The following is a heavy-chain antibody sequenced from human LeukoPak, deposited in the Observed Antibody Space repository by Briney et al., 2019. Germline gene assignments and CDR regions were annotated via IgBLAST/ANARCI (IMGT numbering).Heavy chain of an antibody. Sequence: PSQTLSITCTVSGGSISSGDYYWSWIRQPPGKGLEWIGYIYYSGSTYYNPSLKSRVTISVDTSKNQFSLKLSSVTAADTAVYYCARSQASYGSGNWGQGTLVTVSS. CDR3: ARSQASYGSGN. V-gene: IGHV4-30-4*01. J-gene: IGHJ4*02. D-gene: IGHD3-10*01. CDR2: IYYSGST. CDR1: GGSISSGDYY.